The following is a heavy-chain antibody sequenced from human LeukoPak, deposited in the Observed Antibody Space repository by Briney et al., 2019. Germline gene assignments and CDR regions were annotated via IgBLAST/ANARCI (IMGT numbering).Heavy chain of an antibody. J-gene: IGHJ4*02. CDR1: GGSISSSNW. Sequence: PSETLSLTCAVSGGSISSSNWWSWVRQPPGKGLEWIGEIYHSGSTNYNPSLKSRVTISVDKSKNQFSLKLSSVTAADTAVYYCASSMVRGVIDMYWGQGTLVTVSS. CDR2: IYHSGST. V-gene: IGHV4-4*02. CDR3: ASSMVRGVIDMY. D-gene: IGHD3-10*01.